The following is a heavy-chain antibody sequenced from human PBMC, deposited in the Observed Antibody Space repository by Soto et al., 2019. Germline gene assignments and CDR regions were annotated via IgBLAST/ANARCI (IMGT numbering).Heavy chain of an antibody. J-gene: IGHJ5*01. V-gene: IGHV4-39*01. CDR2: IHYTGST. D-gene: IGHD3-10*01. CDR1: GDSISTTSSY. CDR3: TRSSRWYYYGTASYYNLWFDS. Sequence: SQTRSLTCTVSGDSISTTSSYLGWIRQPPGKGLEWIGNIHYTGSTDFNPSLKSRVTISVDTSKNQFSLKLNSVTAADTAVYFCTRSSRWYYYGTASYYNLWFDSWGQGSLVTVS.